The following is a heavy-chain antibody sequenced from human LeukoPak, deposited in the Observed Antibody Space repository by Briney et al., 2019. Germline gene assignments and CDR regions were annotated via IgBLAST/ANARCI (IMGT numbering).Heavy chain of an antibody. CDR3: ARDRGSTYRRLNWFDP. CDR2: IYTSGST. V-gene: IGHV4-4*07. Sequence: SETLSLTCTVSGGSISRCYWSWIRQPAGKGLEWIGRIYTSGSTNYNPSLKSRVTMSVDTSKNQFSLKLSSVTAADTAVYYCARDRGSTYRRLNWFDPWGQGTLVTVSS. D-gene: IGHD2/OR15-2a*01. CDR1: GGSISRCY. J-gene: IGHJ5*02.